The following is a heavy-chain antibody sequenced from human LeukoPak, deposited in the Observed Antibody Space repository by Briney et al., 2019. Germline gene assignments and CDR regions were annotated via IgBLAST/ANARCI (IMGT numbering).Heavy chain of an antibody. V-gene: IGHV3-15*01. J-gene: IGHJ4*02. CDR2: IKSKIEGGIT. D-gene: IGHD2-2*01. CDR3: TTDHCWGTSTDCSLTFYFDC. Sequence: GGSLRLSCVASGLTFRNAWMSWVRQAPGKGLEWVGRIKSKIEGGITDYAARVGGRFTISRDDSKHTLYMQMNRLKTKDTAVYYCTTDHCWGTSTDCSLTFYFDCWGQGILATVPS. CDR1: GLTFRNAW.